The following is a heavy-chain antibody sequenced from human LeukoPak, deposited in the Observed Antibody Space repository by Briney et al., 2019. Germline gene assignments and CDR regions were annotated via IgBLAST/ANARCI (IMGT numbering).Heavy chain of an antibody. CDR2: IYYSGST. CDR3: ARYSGSYYYNNWFDP. V-gene: IGHV4-59*01. J-gene: IGHJ5*02. CDR1: GGSLSSYY. D-gene: IGHD1-26*01. Sequence: SETLSLTCTVSGGSLSSYYWSWIRQPPGKGLEWIGYIYYSGSTNYNPSLKSRVTISVDTSKNQFSLKLSSVTAADTAVYYCARYSGSYYYNNWFDPWGQGTLVTVSS.